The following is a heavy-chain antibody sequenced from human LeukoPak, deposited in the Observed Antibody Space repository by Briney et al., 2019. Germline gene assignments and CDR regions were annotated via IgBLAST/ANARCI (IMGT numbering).Heavy chain of an antibody. D-gene: IGHD3-10*01. J-gene: IGHJ4*02. V-gene: IGHV1-46*01. CDR3: ARGSVSYYAQRQDY. Sequence: ASVKVSCKASGYTFFSYCLHWVRQAPGQGLEWMGIINPNVGSTTYAQKFQGRVTMTRDTSTSTVYMELSSLRSEDTAVYYCARGSVSYYAQRQDYWGQGTLVTVSS. CDR1: GYTFFSYC. CDR2: INPNVGST.